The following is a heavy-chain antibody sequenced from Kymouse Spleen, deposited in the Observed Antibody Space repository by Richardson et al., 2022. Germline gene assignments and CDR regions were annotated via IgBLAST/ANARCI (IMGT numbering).Heavy chain of an antibody. CDR2: IYYSGST. V-gene: IGHV4-59*01. D-gene: IGHD1-26*01. CDR1: GGSISSYY. CDR3: ARGGSGSSYYYGMDV. J-gene: IGHJ6*02. Sequence: QVQLQESGPGLVKPSETLSLTCTVSGGSISSYYWSWIRQPPGKGLEWIGYIYYSGSTNYNPSLKSRVTISVDTSKNQFSLKLSSVTAADTAVYYCARGGSGSSYYYGMDVWGQGTTVTVSS.